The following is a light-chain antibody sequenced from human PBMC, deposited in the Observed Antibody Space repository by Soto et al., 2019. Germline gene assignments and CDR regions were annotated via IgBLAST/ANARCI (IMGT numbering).Light chain of an antibody. CDR3: SSYAGSKNVV. Sequence: QSVLTQPPSASGSPGQSVTISCTGTSSDVGGYKYVSWYQQHPGKAPKLMIYEVSKRPSGVPDRFSGSKSGNTASLTVSGLQAEDEADYYCSSYAGSKNVVFGGGTKLTVL. V-gene: IGLV2-8*01. J-gene: IGLJ2*01. CDR1: SSDVGGYKY. CDR2: EVS.